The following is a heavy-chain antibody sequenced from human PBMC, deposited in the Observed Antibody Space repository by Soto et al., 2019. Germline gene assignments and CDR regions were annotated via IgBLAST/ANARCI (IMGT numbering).Heavy chain of an antibody. J-gene: IGHJ4*02. CDR2: IWYDGSNK. V-gene: IGHV3-33*01. D-gene: IGHD4-17*01. CDR3: ARDTGDYAFDY. CDR1: GFTFSSYG. Sequence: QVQLVESGGGVVQPGRSLRLSCAASGFTFSSYGMHWVRQAPGTGLEWVAVIWYDGSNKYYADSVKGRFTISRDNSKNTLYLQMNSLRAEDTAVYYCARDTGDYAFDYWGQGTLVTVSS.